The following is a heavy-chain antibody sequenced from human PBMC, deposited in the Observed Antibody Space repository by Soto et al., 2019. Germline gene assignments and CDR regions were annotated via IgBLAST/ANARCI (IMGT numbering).Heavy chain of an antibody. D-gene: IGHD6-19*01. CDR1: GFTFSSYA. J-gene: IGHJ1*01. CDR3: AKGVPGIAVAGTGYFPH. Sequence: SLRLSCAASGFTFSSYAMSWVRQAPGKGLEWVSGISGSGDSTYYADSVKGRFTISRDNSKNTLYLQMNSLRAEDTAVYYCAKGVPGIAVAGTGYFPHWGQGTLVTVSS. V-gene: IGHV3-23*01. CDR2: ISGSGDST.